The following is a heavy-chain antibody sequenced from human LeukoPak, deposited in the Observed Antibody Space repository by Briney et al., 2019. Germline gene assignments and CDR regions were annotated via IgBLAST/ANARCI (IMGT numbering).Heavy chain of an antibody. CDR3: SRTMVRGTPPMDI. CDR1: GYTFTSYD. D-gene: IGHD3-10*01. Sequence: ASVKVSCKASGYTFTSYDINWVRQATGQGLEWMGWMNPNSGNTGYAQKFQGRVTMTRNTSISTAYMELSSLTSEDTAVYYCSRTMVRGTPPMDIWGQGTMVTVSS. J-gene: IGHJ3*02. CDR2: MNPNSGNT. V-gene: IGHV1-8*01.